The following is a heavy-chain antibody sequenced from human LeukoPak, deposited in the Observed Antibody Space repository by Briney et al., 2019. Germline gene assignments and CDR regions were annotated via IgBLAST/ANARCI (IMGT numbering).Heavy chain of an antibody. Sequence: PSETLSLTCTVSGGSISSYYWSWIRQPPGKGLEWIGYIYYSGSTNYNPSLKSRVTISVDTSKNQISLKLSSVTAADTAVYYCARRLNDIGPWFDPWGQGTLVTVSS. D-gene: IGHD3-22*01. CDR1: GGSISSYY. J-gene: IGHJ5*02. CDR2: IYYSGST. V-gene: IGHV4-59*01. CDR3: ARRLNDIGPWFDP.